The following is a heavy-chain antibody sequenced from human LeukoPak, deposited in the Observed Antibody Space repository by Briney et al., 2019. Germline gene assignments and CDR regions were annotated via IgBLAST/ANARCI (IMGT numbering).Heavy chain of an antibody. Sequence: ASVKVSCKASGYTFTSYDINWVRQATGQGLEWMGWMNPNSGNTGYAQKFQGRVTITADESTSTAYMELSSLRSEDTAVYYCVREVTMVRGVITFYHYNGMDVWGQGTAVIVSS. J-gene: IGHJ6*02. CDR2: MNPNSGNT. V-gene: IGHV1-8*01. CDR1: GYTFTSYD. D-gene: IGHD3-10*01. CDR3: VREVTMVRGVITFYHYNGMDV.